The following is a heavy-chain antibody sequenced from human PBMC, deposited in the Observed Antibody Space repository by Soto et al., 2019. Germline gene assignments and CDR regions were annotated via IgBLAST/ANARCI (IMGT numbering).Heavy chain of an antibody. Sequence: TSETLSLTCAVYGGSFSGYYWTWIRQPPGTGLEWIGEINHSGSTNYNPSLKSRVTISVDTSKNQFSLKLTSVTAADTAVYYCAKGGRQWLVTSDFNYWGQGALVTVSS. CDR2: INHSGST. V-gene: IGHV4-34*01. CDR3: AKGGRQWLVTSDFNY. J-gene: IGHJ4*02. CDR1: GGSFSGYY. D-gene: IGHD6-19*01.